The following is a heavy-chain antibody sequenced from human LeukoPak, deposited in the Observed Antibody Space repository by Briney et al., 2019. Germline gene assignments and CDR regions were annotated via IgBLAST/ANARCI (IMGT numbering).Heavy chain of an antibody. CDR3: ARGSYGNYDS. V-gene: IGHV3-15*01. CDR1: GFTFSNAW. CDR2: IKSKTDGGTT. D-gene: IGHD4-11*01. Sequence: GGSLRLSCAASGFTFSNAWMSWVRQAPGKGLEWVGRIKSKTDGGTTDYAAPVKGRFTISRDNAQSSLYLQMSSLRAEDTAVYYCARGSYGNYDSWGQGTLVTVSS. J-gene: IGHJ5*01.